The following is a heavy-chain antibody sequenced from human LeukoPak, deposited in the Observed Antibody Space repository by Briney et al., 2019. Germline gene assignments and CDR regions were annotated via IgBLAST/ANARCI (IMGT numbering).Heavy chain of an antibody. Sequence: GASVKVSCKVSGYTLTELSMHWVRQAPGKGLEWMGGFDPEDGETIYAQKVQGRVTMTEDTSTDTAYMELSSLRSEDTAVYYCATAAVVVPAAKAGAAFDIWGQGTMVTVSS. D-gene: IGHD2-2*01. CDR2: FDPEDGET. J-gene: IGHJ3*02. CDR1: GYTLTELS. CDR3: ATAAVVVPAAKAGAAFDI. V-gene: IGHV1-24*01.